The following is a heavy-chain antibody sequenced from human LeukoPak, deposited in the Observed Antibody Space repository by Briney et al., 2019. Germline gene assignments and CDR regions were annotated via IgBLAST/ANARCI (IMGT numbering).Heavy chain of an antibody. V-gene: IGHV4-59*08. CDR1: GGSISSYY. Sequence: SETLSLTCTVSGGSISSYYWSWIRQPPGKGLEWIGYIYYSGSTNYNPSLKSRVTISVDTSKNQFSLKLSSVTAADTAVHYCASAPHYYGSGYYYYYGIDVWGQGTTVTVS. D-gene: IGHD3-10*01. J-gene: IGHJ6*02. CDR2: IYYSGST. CDR3: ASAPHYYGSGYYYYYGIDV.